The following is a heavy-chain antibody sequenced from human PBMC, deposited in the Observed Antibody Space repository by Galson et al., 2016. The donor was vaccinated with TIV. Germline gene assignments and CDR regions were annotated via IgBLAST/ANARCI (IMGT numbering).Heavy chain of an antibody. CDR3: ARLPTIFGVVTPYFDL. J-gene: IGHJ4*02. D-gene: IGHD3-3*01. CDR1: GASISDYY. CDR2: LYTSGST. Sequence: SETLSLTCTVSGASISDYYWSWIRQPAGKGLEWIGRLYTSGSTKYNSSLKSRVTMSADTSKNQFSLKATSVSAADTAMYYCARLPTIFGVVTPYFDLWGQGTLVTVSS. V-gene: IGHV4-4*07.